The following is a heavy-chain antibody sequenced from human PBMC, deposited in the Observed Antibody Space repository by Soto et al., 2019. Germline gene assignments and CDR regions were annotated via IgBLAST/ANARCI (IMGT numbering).Heavy chain of an antibody. CDR3: AKDLSSIGWLALRAPFDS. V-gene: IGHV3-23*01. Sequence: PGGSLRLSCAASGFTFSNYAMHWIRQAPGKGLEWLSSISANGRNAYYADSVKGRFTISRDRSKNTLYLQLDSLRVEDTAIYFCAKDLSSIGWLALRAPFDSWGQGTLVTVSS. CDR1: GFTFSNYA. CDR2: ISANGRNA. J-gene: IGHJ4*02. D-gene: IGHD3-22*01.